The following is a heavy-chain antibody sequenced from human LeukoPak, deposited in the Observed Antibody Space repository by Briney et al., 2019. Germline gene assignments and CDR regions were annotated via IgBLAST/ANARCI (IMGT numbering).Heavy chain of an antibody. Sequence: LSLTCTVSGGSISSGGYYWSWIRQHPGKGLEWIGYIYYSGSTYYNPSLKSRVTISVDTSKNQFSLKLSSVTAADTAVYYCARVGKARGYFDLWGRGTLVTVSS. CDR1: GGSISSGGYY. D-gene: IGHD3-10*01. CDR2: IYYSGST. V-gene: IGHV4-31*03. CDR3: ARVGKARGYFDL. J-gene: IGHJ2*01.